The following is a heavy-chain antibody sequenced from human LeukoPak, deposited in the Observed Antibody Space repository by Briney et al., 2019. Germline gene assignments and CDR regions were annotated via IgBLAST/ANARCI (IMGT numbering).Heavy chain of an antibody. J-gene: IGHJ5*02. CDR1: GFTISSHG. CDR3: AKDWGSGGWYNYFDP. CDR2: IAYHGNTE. Sequence: GGSLRLSCAVSGFTISSHGMHWVRQAPGKGPEWVAMIAYHGNTEYYGDSVKGRFTISRDNSKNTLYLQMDSLRAEDTAVYHCAKDWGSGGWYNYFDPWGQGTLVTVSS. D-gene: IGHD6-19*01. V-gene: IGHV3-30*18.